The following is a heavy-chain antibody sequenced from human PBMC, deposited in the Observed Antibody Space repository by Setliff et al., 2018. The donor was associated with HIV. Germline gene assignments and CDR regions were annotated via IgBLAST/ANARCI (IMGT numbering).Heavy chain of an antibody. CDR1: GGSFNCYY. D-gene: IGHD2-15*01. CDR2: INHSGST. Sequence: PSETLSLTCAVYGGSFNCYYRSWTRQPPGKGLDWIGEINHSGSTNYNPSLKSRVTMSVDKSKNQFSLRLSSVTAADTAVYYCARARRAGSGPKYFHHWGQGTLVAVSS. V-gene: IGHV4-34*01. CDR3: ARARRAGSGPKYFHH. J-gene: IGHJ1*01.